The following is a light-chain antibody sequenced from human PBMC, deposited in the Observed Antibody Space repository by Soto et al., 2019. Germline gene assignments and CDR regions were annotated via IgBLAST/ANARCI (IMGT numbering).Light chain of an antibody. V-gene: IGKV1-39*01. CDR2: AAS. CDR3: QQNYITPPWT. Sequence: DVQMTQSPSSLSASVGDRVTITCRASQSIKKSLNWCQQKPGKAPKLLIFAASNLQSGVPSRFSGSGSGTDFTLTISSLQAEDFATYYCQQNYITPPWTFGPGTKVEVK. CDR1: QSIKKS. J-gene: IGKJ1*01.